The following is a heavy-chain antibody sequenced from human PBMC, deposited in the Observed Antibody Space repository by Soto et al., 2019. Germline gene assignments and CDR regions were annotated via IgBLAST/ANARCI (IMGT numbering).Heavy chain of an antibody. CDR2: ISWNSGGI. D-gene: IGHD6-19*01. V-gene: IGHV3-9*01. J-gene: IGHJ6*02. Sequence: SLRLSCAASGFTFDDYAMHWVRQAPGKGLEWVSGISWNSGGIGYADSVKGRFTISRDNAKNSLYLQMNSLRAEDTALYYCAKDSSYSSGWLVWGHGNTVTVS. CDR1: GFTFDDYA. CDR3: AKDSSYSSGWLV.